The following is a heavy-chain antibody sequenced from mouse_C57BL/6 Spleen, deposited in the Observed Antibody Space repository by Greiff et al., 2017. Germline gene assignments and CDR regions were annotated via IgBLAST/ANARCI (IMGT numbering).Heavy chain of an antibody. CDR1: GYTFTDYY. D-gene: IGHD1-1*01. CDR3: ARYYGSSFDWYFDV. CDR2: IFPGSGST. J-gene: IGHJ1*03. Sequence: QVQLQQSGPELVKPGASVKISCKASGYTFTDYYINWVKQRPGQGLEWIGWIFPGSGSTYYNEKFKGKATLTVDKSSSTAYMLLSSLTSEDSAVYFCARYYGSSFDWYFDVWGTGTTVTVSS. V-gene: IGHV1-75*01.